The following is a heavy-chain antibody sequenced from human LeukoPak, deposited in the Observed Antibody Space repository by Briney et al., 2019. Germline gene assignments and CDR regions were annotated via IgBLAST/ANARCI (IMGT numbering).Heavy chain of an antibody. V-gene: IGHV1-18*01. D-gene: IGHD2-2*01. J-gene: IGHJ6*03. CDR1: GYTFTSYG. CDR3: ARGGFQDCSSTSCRPLMDV. CDR2: ISAYNGNT. Sequence: ASVKVSCKASGYTFTSYGISWVRQAPGQGLEWMGWISAYNGNTNYAQKLQGRVTMTIDTSTSTAYMELRSLRSDDTAVYYCARGGFQDCSSTSCRPLMDVWGKGTTVTVSS.